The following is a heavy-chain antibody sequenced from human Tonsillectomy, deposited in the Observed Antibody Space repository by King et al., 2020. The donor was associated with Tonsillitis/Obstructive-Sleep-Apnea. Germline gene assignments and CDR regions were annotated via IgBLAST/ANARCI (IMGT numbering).Heavy chain of an antibody. J-gene: IGHJ6*03. CDR3: ARHYYDFWSGYSTGYYYYYMDV. Sequence: QLQESGPGLVEPSETLSLTCTVSGGSISNYYWSWIRQPPGKGLEWIGYIYYSGSTNYNPSLKSRVTISVDTSKNQFSLKLSSVTAADTAVYYCARHYYDFWSGYSTGYYYYYMDVWGKGTTVTVSS. D-gene: IGHD3-3*01. CDR1: GGSISNYY. CDR2: IYYSGST. V-gene: IGHV4-59*08.